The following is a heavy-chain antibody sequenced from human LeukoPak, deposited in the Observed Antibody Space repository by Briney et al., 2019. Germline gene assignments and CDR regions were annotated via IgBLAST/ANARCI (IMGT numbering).Heavy chain of an antibody. V-gene: IGHV3-23*01. CDR2: ISGSDPGT. CDR1: GFSFSTYA. D-gene: IGHD2-21*02. CDR3: AKGSRGSCRGAYCYSFDN. J-gene: IGHJ4*02. Sequence: GGSLRLSCAASGFSFSTYAMSWVRQIPGKGLEWVSAISGSDPGTYYADSVKGRFTISRVNSRNTLYLQMNRLRVEDTVVYYCAKGSRGSCRGAYCYSFDNWGQGAVVTVSS.